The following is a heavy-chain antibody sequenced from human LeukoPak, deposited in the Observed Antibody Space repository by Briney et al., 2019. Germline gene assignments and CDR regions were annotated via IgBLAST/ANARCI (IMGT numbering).Heavy chain of an antibody. CDR3: ARRSLFTDYDSSGYYGY. V-gene: IGHV4-39*01. Sequence: PSETLSLTCTVSGGSISSSSYYWGWIRQPPGKGLEWIGSIYYSGSTYYNPSLKSRVTISVDTSKNQFSLKLSSVTAADTAVYYCARRSLFTDYDSSGYYGYWGQGTLVTVSS. J-gene: IGHJ4*02. CDR1: GGSISSSSYY. D-gene: IGHD3-22*01. CDR2: IYYSGST.